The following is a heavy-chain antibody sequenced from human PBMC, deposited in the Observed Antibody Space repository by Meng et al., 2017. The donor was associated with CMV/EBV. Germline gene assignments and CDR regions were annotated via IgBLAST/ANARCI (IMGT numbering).Heavy chain of an antibody. CDR1: GYTFTGYY. J-gene: IGHJ4*02. D-gene: IGHD6-13*01. CDR3: ARDWKQQLVRGDY. V-gene: IGHV1-2*02. Sequence: ASVKVSCKASGYTFTGYYMHWVRQVPGQGLEWMGWINPNSGGTNYAQKFQGRVTMTRDTSISTAYMELSRLRSDDTAVYYCARDWKQQLVRGDYWGQGTLVTVSS. CDR2: INPNSGGT.